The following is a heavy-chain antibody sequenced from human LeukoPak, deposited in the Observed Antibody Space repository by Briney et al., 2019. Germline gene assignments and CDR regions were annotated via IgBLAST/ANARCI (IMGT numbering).Heavy chain of an antibody. CDR3: ARDRGYSSFDY. CDR1: GFTFRTSW. Sequence: PGGSLRLSCGASGFTFRTSWMNWVRQAPGKGLGWVASINPDGSEKYSVDSVKGRFTISRDNAKNSLYLQMNSLRAEDTAVYYCARDRGYSSFDYWGQGTLVTVSS. CDR2: INPDGSEK. J-gene: IGHJ4*02. V-gene: IGHV3-7*01. D-gene: IGHD6-19*01.